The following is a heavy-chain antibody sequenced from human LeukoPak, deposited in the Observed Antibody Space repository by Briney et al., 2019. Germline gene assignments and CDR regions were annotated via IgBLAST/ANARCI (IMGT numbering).Heavy chain of an antibody. V-gene: IGHV4-59*01. CDR3: ARESEDSYGIWYFDY. CDR2: IYYSGST. D-gene: IGHD5-18*01. CDR1: GVSISSYY. Sequence: PSETLSLTCTVSGVSISSYYWSWIRQPPGKGLEWIGYIYYSGSTNYNPSLKSRVTISVDTSKNQFSLKLSSVTAADTAVYYCARESEDSYGIWYFDYWGQGTLVTVSS. J-gene: IGHJ4*02.